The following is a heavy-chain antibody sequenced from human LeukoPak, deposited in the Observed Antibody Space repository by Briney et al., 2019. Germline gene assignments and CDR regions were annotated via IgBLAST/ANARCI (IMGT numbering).Heavy chain of an antibody. CDR1: GFTFSSYG. D-gene: IGHD3-3*01. J-gene: IGHJ6*03. CDR3: AKNSPYGFWSGFSYYYMDV. Sequence: PGRSLRLSCAASGFTFSSYGMHWVRQAPGKGLEWVAFIRYDGSNKYYADSVKGRFTISRDNSKNTLYLQMNSLRAEDTAVYYCAKNSPYGFWSGFSYYYMDVWGKGTTVTVSS. V-gene: IGHV3-30*02. CDR2: IRYDGSNK.